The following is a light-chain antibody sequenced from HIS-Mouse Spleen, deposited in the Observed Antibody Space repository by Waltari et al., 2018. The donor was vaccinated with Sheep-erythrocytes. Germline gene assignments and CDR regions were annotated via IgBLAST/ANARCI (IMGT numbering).Light chain of an antibody. CDR1: SSDVGWYNL. CDR3: CSYAGSSTPWV. CDR2: EGS. J-gene: IGLJ3*02. V-gene: IGLV2-23*01. Sequence: QSALTQPASVSGSPGQSITISCTGTSSDVGWYNLVSWYQQHPGKAPKPMIYEGSKRPSGVSNRFSGSKSGNTASLTISGLQAEDEADYYCCSYAGSSTPWVFGGGTKLTVL.